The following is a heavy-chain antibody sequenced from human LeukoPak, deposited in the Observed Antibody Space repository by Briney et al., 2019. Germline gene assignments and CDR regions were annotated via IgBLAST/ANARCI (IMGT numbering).Heavy chain of an antibody. Sequence: GGSLRLSCAASGFIFSSYSMNWVRQAPGKGLEWVSYISSSSSTIYYADSVKGRFTISRDNAKNSLYLQMNSLRADDTAVYYCARDRPYGGKGDFDYWGQGTLVTVSS. V-gene: IGHV3-48*01. J-gene: IGHJ4*02. D-gene: IGHD4-23*01. CDR3: ARDRPYGGKGDFDY. CDR1: GFIFSSYS. CDR2: ISSSSSTI.